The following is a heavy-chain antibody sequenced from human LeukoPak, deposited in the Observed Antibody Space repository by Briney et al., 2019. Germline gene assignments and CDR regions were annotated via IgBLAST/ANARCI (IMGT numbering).Heavy chain of an antibody. Sequence: AGGSLRLSCAASGFTFSSYDMNWVRKAPGKGLEWVSSISSSSSYIYYADSVKGRFTISRDNAKNSLYLQMNSLRAEDTAVYYCASTPDWNYLPGYWGQGTLVTVSS. V-gene: IGHV3-21*01. D-gene: IGHD1-7*01. CDR1: GFTFSSYD. CDR2: ISSSSSYI. CDR3: ASTPDWNYLPGY. J-gene: IGHJ4*02.